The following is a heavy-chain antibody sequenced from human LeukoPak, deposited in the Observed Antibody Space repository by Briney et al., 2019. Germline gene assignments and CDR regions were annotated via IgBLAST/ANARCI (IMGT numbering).Heavy chain of an antibody. CDR2: IKQDGSEK. D-gene: IGHD4-23*01. CDR3: ARLHYGGNYGYYYYYMGV. Sequence: GGSLRLSCAASGFTFSSYWMSWVRQAPGKGLEWVANIKQDGSEKYYVDSVKGRFTISRDNAKNSLYLQMNSLRAEDTAVYYCARLHYGGNYGYYYYYMGVWGKGTTVTISS. CDR1: GFTFSSYW. J-gene: IGHJ6*03. V-gene: IGHV3-7*01.